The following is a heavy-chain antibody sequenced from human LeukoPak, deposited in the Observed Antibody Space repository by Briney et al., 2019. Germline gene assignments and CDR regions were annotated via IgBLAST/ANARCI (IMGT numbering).Heavy chain of an antibody. J-gene: IGHJ4*02. D-gene: IGHD2-21*02. CDR2: ISGSGGST. CDR1: GFTFSSYG. CDR3: AKDIREMLAYCGGDCYLEEGFDY. Sequence: GGSLRLSCAASGFTFSSYGMSWVRQAPGKGLEWVSAISGSGGSTYYADSVKGRFTISRDNSKNTLYLQMNSLRAEDTAVYYCAKDIREMLAYCGGDCYLEEGFDYWGQGTLVTVSS. V-gene: IGHV3-23*01.